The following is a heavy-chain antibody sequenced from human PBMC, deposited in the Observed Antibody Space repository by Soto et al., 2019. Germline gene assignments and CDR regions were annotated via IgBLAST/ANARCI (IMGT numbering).Heavy chain of an antibody. Sequence: QITLKESGPTLVKPTQTLTLTCTFSGFSLSASGVGVGWIRQPPGKALEWLAIIYWDDAKHYSPSLKSSLTITKDPSKNQVVLKKTHMDPVDTATFFCAQKGGGDRILDYWGQGTLVTVSS. CDR1: GFSLSASGVG. CDR3: AQKGGGDRILDY. J-gene: IGHJ4*02. CDR2: IYWDDAK. D-gene: IGHD3-16*01. V-gene: IGHV2-5*02.